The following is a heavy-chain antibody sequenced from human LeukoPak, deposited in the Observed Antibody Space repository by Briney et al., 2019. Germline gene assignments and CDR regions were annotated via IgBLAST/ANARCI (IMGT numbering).Heavy chain of an antibody. J-gene: IGHJ4*02. CDR3: ASGTYSGDFFDY. CDR2: IYYSGST. V-gene: IGHV4-30-4*01. D-gene: IGHD2-15*01. CDR1: GGSISSSSYY. Sequence: SEAQSLTCTVSGGSISSSSYYWSWIRQPPGKGLEWIGYIYYSGSTYYNPSLKSRVTISVDTSKNQFSLKLSSVTAADTAVYYCASGTYSGDFFDYWGQGTLVTVSS.